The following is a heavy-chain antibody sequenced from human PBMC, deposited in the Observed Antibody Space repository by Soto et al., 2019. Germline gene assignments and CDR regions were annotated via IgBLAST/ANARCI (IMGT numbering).Heavy chain of an antibody. Sequence: SETLSLTCTVSGGSISSSSYYWGWIRQPPGKGLEWIGSIYYSGSTYYNPSLKSRVTISVDTSKNQFSLKLSSVTAADTAVYYCASCSSSWYDPFDYWGQGTLVTVSS. J-gene: IGHJ4*02. CDR3: ASCSSSWYDPFDY. V-gene: IGHV4-39*01. D-gene: IGHD6-13*01. CDR1: GGSISSSSYY. CDR2: IYYSGST.